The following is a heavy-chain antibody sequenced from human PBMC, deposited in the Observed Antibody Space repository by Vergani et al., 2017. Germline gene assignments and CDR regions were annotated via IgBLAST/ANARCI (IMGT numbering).Heavy chain of an antibody. CDR2: ISYDGSNK. J-gene: IGHJ4*02. CDR1: GFTFSSYA. V-gene: IGHV3-30-3*01. Sequence: QVQLVESGGGVVQPGRSLRLSCAASGFTFSSYAMHWVRQAPGKGLEWVAVISYDGSNKYYADAVKGRFTISRDNSTNTLYLQMSSLRAEDTGVYYCARDGRINNPKFYTAMWGFFDYWGQGTLVTVSS. D-gene: IGHD5-18*01. CDR3: ARDGRINNPKFYTAMWGFFDY.